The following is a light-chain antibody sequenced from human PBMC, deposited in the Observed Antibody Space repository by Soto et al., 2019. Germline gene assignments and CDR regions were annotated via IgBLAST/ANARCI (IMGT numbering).Light chain of an antibody. J-gene: IGKJ4*01. CDR3: QQYGSSLLT. V-gene: IGKV3-20*01. CDR2: GAS. CDR1: QSVSSTY. Sequence: EIVLTQSPGTLSLSPGERATLSCRASQSVSSTYLAWYQQKAGQAPRLLIYGASSRATGIPDRFSVSGSGTDFTLTISRLEPEDFAVYYCQQYGSSLLTFGGGTKWIS.